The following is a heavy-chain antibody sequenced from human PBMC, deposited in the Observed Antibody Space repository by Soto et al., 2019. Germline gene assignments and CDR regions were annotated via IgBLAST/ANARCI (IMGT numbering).Heavy chain of an antibody. D-gene: IGHD3-16*01. CDR2: INHVGGA. CDR3: VRIRYQLPSSVLWLDP. CDR1: GGFLSESY. V-gene: IGHV4-34*01. Sequence: SETLSLTCAVYGGFLSESYWTWIRQPPGKGLEWIGEINHVGGANYNPSLRSRVTMSVDTSQNQFSLRLISVTAADTAMYFCVRIRYQLPSSVLWLDPWGQGTPVTVSS. J-gene: IGHJ5*02.